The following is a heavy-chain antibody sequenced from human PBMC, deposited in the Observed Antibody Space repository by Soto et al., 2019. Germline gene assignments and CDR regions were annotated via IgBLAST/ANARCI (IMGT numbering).Heavy chain of an antibody. CDR3: AKFYFIGDSCYSYIDT. D-gene: IGHD2-15*01. CDR2: ISGSGGST. CDR1: GFTFSSYA. V-gene: IGHV3-23*01. Sequence: GGSLRLSCAASGFTFSSYAMSWVRQAPGKGLEWVSAISGSGGSTYYADSVKGRFTISRDNSKNTLYLQMNSLRAEDTAVYYSAKFYFIGDSCYSYIDTWGQETLVTVSS. J-gene: IGHJ4*02.